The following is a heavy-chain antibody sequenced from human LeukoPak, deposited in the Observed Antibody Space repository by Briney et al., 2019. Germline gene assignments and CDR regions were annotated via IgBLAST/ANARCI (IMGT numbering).Heavy chain of an antibody. CDR1: GVTFSVYS. Sequence: WGSLSLTCAASGVTFSVYSLNCVRQAPGKGLEWVSSISSSSSYIYYADSVKGRFTISRDNAKNSLYLQMNSLRAEDTAVYYCAREGNLRYFDRLSGLSAPTYFDFCGQRTLVTVSS. J-gene: IGHJ4*02. CDR2: ISSSSSYI. CDR3: AREGNLRYFDRLSGLSAPTYFDF. V-gene: IGHV3-21*01. D-gene: IGHD3-9*01.